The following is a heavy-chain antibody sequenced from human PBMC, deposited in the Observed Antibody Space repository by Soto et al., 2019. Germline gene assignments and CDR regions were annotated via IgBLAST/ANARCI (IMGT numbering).Heavy chain of an antibody. CDR1: GGSISSGDYY. CDR3: ASRGYNYGFYYFDY. Sequence: SEALSLTCTVSGGSISSGDYYWSWIRQPPGKGLEWIGYIYYSGSTYYNPSLKSRVTISVDTSKNHFSLKLSSVTAADTAVYYCASRGYNYGFYYFDYWGQGTLVTV. CDR2: IYYSGST. D-gene: IGHD5-18*01. V-gene: IGHV4-30-4*01. J-gene: IGHJ4*02.